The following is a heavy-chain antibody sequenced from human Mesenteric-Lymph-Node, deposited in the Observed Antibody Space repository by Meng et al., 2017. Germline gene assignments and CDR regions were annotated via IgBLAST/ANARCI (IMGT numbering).Heavy chain of an antibody. D-gene: IGHD1-26*01. J-gene: IGHJ4*02. CDR3: TRSYIGAGGNFEY. Sequence: QLTLQWWGPGLVEPSGPLLLTCSVSGDSIGSNGLSGVRQSPGEGLEWIGEIHHSDTNDYYPSLKSRVTISVDKSKNQLSLKLTSVTAADTAVYYCTRSYIGAGGNFEYWGQGTLVTVSS. CDR2: IHHSDTN. V-gene: IGHV4-4*02. CDR1: GDSIGSNG.